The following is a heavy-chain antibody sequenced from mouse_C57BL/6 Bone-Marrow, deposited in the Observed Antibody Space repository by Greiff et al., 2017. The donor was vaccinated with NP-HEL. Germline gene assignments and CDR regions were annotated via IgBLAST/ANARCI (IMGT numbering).Heavy chain of an antibody. V-gene: IGHV1-59*01. CDR2: IDPSDSYT. Sequence: VQLQQPGAELVRPGTSVKLSCKASGYTFTSYWMHWVKQRPGQGLEWIGVIDPSDSYTNYNQKFKGKATLTVDTSSSTAYMQLSSLTSEDSAVYYCARSQLYAMDYWGQGTSVTVSS. CDR3: ARSQLYAMDY. J-gene: IGHJ4*01. CDR1: GYTFTSYW. D-gene: IGHD1-3*01.